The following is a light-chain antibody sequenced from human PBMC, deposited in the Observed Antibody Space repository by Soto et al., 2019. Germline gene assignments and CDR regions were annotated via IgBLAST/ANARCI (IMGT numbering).Light chain of an antibody. Sequence: ELVLTQSPGTLSLSPGERATLSCRASEFLSSSYLVWYQQKPGQAPRLLIYAASRRATGIPDRFSGSGSATEYTLTINTLEPEDFAVYYCQHQGTFGQGT. V-gene: IGKV3-20*01. J-gene: IGKJ2*01. CDR3: QHQGT. CDR1: EFLSSSY. CDR2: AAS.